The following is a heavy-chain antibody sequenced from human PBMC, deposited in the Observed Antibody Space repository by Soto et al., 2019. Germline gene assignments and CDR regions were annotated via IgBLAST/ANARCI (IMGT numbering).Heavy chain of an antibody. CDR1: GGSVSSNY. Sequence: SETLSLTCTVSGGSVSSNYWTWIRQPAGKGLEWIGRMYISGTTDYTPSLRGRVTMSVDTSKNHFPLTLTSVTAADTAVYYCARERAAPSWIDPWGRGTLVTVSS. J-gene: IGHJ5*02. V-gene: IGHV4-4*07. CDR2: MYISGTT. CDR3: ARERAAPSWIDP. D-gene: IGHD6-6*01.